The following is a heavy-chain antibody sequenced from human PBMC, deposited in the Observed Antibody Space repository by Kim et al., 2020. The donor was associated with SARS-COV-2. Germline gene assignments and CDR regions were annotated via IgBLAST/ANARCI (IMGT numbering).Heavy chain of an antibody. D-gene: IGHD3-10*01. Sequence: GGSLRLSCAASGFTFNNAWMSWVRQVPGKGLEWIGRIKNKRDDETTDYAAPVKGRFTISRDDSKNTVYLQMNSLETEDTAVYYCVYGSGSYPYWGQGTLVTVSS. CDR3: VYGSGSYPY. CDR2: IKNKRDDETT. V-gene: IGHV3-15*01. CDR1: GFTFNNAW. J-gene: IGHJ4*02.